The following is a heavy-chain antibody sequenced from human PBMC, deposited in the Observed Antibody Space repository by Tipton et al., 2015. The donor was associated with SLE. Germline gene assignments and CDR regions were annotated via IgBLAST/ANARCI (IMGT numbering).Heavy chain of an antibody. D-gene: IGHD3-16*01. J-gene: IGHJ6*03. CDR2: IYHSGST. CDR1: GGSFSSYY. V-gene: IGHV4-30-2*01. Sequence: TLSLTCAVYGGSFSSYYWSWIRQPPGKGLEWIGYIYHSGSTYYNPSLKSRVTISVDRSKNQFSLKLSSVTAADTAVYYCAKGLSSNAGGYYSYYYIDVWGKGTTVTVSS. CDR3: AKGLSSNAGGYYSYYYIDV.